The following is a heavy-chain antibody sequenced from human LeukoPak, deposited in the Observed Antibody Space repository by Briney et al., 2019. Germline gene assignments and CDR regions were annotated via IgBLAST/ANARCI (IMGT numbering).Heavy chain of an antibody. D-gene: IGHD6-19*01. CDR1: GYTLTELS. Sequence: GASVKVSCKVSGYTLTELSMHWVRQAPGKGLEWMGGFDPEDGETIYAQKFQGRVTMTEDTSTDTAYMELSSLRSEDTAVYYCARALGRVSSGWYGMGVDIWGQGTMVTVSS. CDR2: FDPEDGET. CDR3: ARALGRVSSGWYGMGVDI. V-gene: IGHV1-24*01. J-gene: IGHJ3*02.